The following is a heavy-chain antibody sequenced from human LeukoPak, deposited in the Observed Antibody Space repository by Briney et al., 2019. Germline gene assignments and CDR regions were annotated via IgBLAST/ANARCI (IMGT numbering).Heavy chain of an antibody. D-gene: IGHD4-17*01. CDR2: IKQDGSEK. V-gene: IGHV3-7*01. J-gene: IGHJ5*02. CDR3: ARDNGFSGDYDWFDP. CDR1: GFTFSSYW. Sequence: PGGSLRLSCAASGFTFSSYWMSWVRQAPGKGLEWVANIKQDGSEKYYVDSVKGRFTISRDNAKNSLYLQMNSLRAEDTAVYYCARDNGFSGDYDWFDPWGQGTLVTVSS.